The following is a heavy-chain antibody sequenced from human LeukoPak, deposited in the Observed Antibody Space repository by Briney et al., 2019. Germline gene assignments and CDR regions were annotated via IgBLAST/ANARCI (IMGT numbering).Heavy chain of an antibody. J-gene: IGHJ4*02. CDR1: DGSISSRNYY. D-gene: IGHD3-10*01. V-gene: IGHV4-39*01. CDR2: IDYNGDT. CDR3: ARRSSYGSGSNHFDY. Sequence: SETLSLTCTVSDGSISSRNYYWGWIRQPPGKGLEWIGSIDYNGDTYYNPSLASRVTMSEDTSKNQFSLKLSSVTAEDTAVYYCARRSSYGSGSNHFDYWGQGTLVTVSS.